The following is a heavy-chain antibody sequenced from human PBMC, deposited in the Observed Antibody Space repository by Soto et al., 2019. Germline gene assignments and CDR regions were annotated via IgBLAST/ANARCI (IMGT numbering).Heavy chain of an antibody. CDR1: GGSISSGGYY. CDR3: AREDHDSSGYYFQH. Sequence: QVQLQESGPGLVKPSQTLSLTCTVSGGSISSGGYYWSWIRQHPGKGLEWIGYIYYSGSTYYNPSLKRRVTSAVDTSKNQFSLQLSSVTAADTAVYYCAREDHDSSGYYFQHWGQGTLVTVSS. J-gene: IGHJ1*01. V-gene: IGHV4-31*03. D-gene: IGHD3-22*01. CDR2: IYYSGST.